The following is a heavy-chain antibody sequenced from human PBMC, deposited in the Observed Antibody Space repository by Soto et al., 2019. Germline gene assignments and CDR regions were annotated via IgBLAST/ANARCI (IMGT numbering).Heavy chain of an antibody. CDR2: IWYDGSNK. J-gene: IGHJ4*02. V-gene: IGHV3-33*01. CDR1: GVTFSSYG. CDR3: ARDLRSGASCYDY. D-gene: IGHD2-15*01. Sequence: QVQLVESGGGVVQPGRSLRLSCAASGVTFSSYGMHWVRQAPGKGLEWVAVIWYDGSNKYYADSVKGRFTISRDNSKNTLYLQMNSLRAEDTAVYYYARDLRSGASCYDYWGQGTLVTVSS.